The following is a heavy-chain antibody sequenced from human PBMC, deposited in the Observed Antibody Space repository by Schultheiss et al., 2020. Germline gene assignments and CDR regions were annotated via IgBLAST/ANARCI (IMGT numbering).Heavy chain of an antibody. J-gene: IGHJ5*02. Sequence: SVKVSCKASGGTFSSYAISWVRQAPGQGLEWMGGIIPIFGTANYAQKFQGRVTITADESTSTAYMELSSLRSEDTAVYYCARDKRYCSGGSCHSNNWFDPWGQGTLVTVSS. D-gene: IGHD2-15*01. CDR2: IIPIFGTA. CDR1: GGTFSSYA. V-gene: IGHV1-69*13. CDR3: ARDKRYCSGGSCHSNNWFDP.